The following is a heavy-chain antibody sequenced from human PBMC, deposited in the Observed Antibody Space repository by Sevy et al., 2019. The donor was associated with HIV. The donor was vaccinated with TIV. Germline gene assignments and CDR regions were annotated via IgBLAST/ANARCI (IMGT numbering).Heavy chain of an antibody. CDR1: GFTFRNYG. CDR3: AKSALALSGHYGGEDNYFDY. D-gene: IGHD3-22*01. J-gene: IGHJ4*02. CDR2: ISYDGSNK. V-gene: IGHV3-30*18. Sequence: GESLKISCAASGFTFRNYGMHWVRQAPGKGLEWLAIISYDGSNKYDAYSVKGRFTITRDNSKNRLFLQMNSLRAEDRAVYYCAKSALALSGHYGGEDNYFDYWGQGTLVTVSS.